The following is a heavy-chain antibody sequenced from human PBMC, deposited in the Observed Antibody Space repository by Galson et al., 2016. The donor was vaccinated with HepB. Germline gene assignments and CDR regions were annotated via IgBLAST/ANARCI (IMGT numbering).Heavy chain of an antibody. D-gene: IGHD6-13*01. V-gene: IGHV4-4*01. Sequence: ETLSLTCAVSGGSISSSNWWTWVRQPPGKGLEWIGEIYHSGTTHYNPSLESRVTISVDKPKNQFSLQLNSVTAADTAVYSCARDRGSAAGFDYWGQGTLVTVSS. J-gene: IGHJ4*02. CDR3: ARDRGSAAGFDY. CDR1: GGSISSSNW. CDR2: IYHSGTT.